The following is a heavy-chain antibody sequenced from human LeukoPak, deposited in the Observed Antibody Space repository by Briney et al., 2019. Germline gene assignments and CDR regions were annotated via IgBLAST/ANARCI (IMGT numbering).Heavy chain of an antibody. CDR1: GSTFSTST. CDR2: ISSNNDYI. CDR3: VRIPNSAGFPNWFDP. J-gene: IGHJ5*02. V-gene: IGHV3-21*01. Sequence: GGSLRLSCAASGSTFSTSTMNWVRQAPGKGLEWVSSISSNNDYIYYADSVKGRFTISRDNAKNSLYLQTNSLRAEDTAVYYCVRIPNSAGFPNWFDPWGQGTLVTVSS. D-gene: IGHD6-19*01.